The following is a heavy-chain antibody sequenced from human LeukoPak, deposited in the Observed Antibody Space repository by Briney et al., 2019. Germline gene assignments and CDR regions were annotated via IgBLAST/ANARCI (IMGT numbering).Heavy chain of an antibody. J-gene: IGHJ4*02. CDR3: ARESRDGYNEIDY. CDR2: INPNSGGT. CDR1: GYTFTGYY. D-gene: IGHD5-24*01. V-gene: IGHV1-2*06. Sequence: ASVKVSCKASGYTFTGYYMHWMRQAPGQGLEWMGRINPNSGGTNYAQKFQGRVTMTRDTSISTAYMELSRLRSDDTAVYYCARESRDGYNEIDYWGQGTLVTVSS.